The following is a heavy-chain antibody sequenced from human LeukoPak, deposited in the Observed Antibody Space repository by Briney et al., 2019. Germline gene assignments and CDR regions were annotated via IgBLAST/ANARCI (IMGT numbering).Heavy chain of an antibody. D-gene: IGHD2-15*01. CDR1: GYTFTSYY. Sequence: ASVKVSCKASGYTFTSYYMHWVRQAPGQGLEWMGIINPSGGSTSYAQKFQGRVTMTTDTSTSTAYMELRSLRSDDTAVYYCARDLGCSGGSCYGDFDYWGQGTLVTVSS. CDR2: INPSGGST. J-gene: IGHJ4*02. CDR3: ARDLGCSGGSCYGDFDY. V-gene: IGHV1-46*01.